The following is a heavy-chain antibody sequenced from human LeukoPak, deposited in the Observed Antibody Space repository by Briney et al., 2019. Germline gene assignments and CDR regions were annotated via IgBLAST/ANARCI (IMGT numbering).Heavy chain of an antibody. D-gene: IGHD3-22*01. CDR2: IYTSGST. V-gene: IGHV4-4*07. J-gene: IGHJ2*01. Sequence: PSETLSLTCTVSGGSISSYYWSWIRQPAGKGLEWIGRIYTSGSTNYNPSLKSRVTMSVDTSKNQFSLKLSSVTAADTAVYYRARESDYYDSSGYLNWYFDLWGRGTLVTVSS. CDR3: ARESDYYDSSGYLNWYFDL. CDR1: GGSISSYY.